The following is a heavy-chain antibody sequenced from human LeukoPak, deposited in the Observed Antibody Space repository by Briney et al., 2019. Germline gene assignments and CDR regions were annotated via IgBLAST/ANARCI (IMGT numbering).Heavy chain of an antibody. J-gene: IGHJ4*02. D-gene: IGHD3-3*02. CDR2: ISWNSGSI. Sequence: GGSLRLSCAASGFTFDDYDMYWVRQGPGKGLEWVSGISWNSGSIGYADPVKGRFIISRDNAKNSLYLQMSSVRTEDTALYYCASSSFYSPWSYWGQGTLVTVSS. CDR3: ASSSFYSPWSY. CDR1: GFTFDDYD. V-gene: IGHV3-9*01.